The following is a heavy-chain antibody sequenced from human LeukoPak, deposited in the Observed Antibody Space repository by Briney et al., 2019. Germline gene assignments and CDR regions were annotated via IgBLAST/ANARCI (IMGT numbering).Heavy chain of an antibody. Sequence: GGSLRLSCAASGFTFSSYAMSWVRQTPGKGLECVSAISGDGVSPYYADSVRGRFTISRDNSKNTLYLQMNSLRVEDTAVYFCARDPGAFPYFFDCWGRGTLVTVSS. D-gene: IGHD4/OR15-4a*01. CDR2: ISGDGVSP. J-gene: IGHJ4*02. CDR1: GFTFSSYA. CDR3: ARDPGAFPYFFDC. V-gene: IGHV3-23*01.